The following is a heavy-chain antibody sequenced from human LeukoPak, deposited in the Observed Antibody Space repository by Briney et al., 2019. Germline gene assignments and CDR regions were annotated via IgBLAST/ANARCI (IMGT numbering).Heavy chain of an antibody. J-gene: IGHJ3*02. CDR2: IYTSGST. CDR1: GGSISSYY. CDR3: AGTLIGYCSRTSCFIDAFDI. D-gene: IGHD2-2*01. V-gene: IGHV4-4*07. Sequence: SETLSLTCTVSGGSISSYYWSWIRQPAGKGLEWIGRIYTSGSTNYNPSLKSRVTMSVDTSKNQFSLKLSSVTAADTAVYYCAGTLIGYCSRTSCFIDAFDIWGQGTMVTVSS.